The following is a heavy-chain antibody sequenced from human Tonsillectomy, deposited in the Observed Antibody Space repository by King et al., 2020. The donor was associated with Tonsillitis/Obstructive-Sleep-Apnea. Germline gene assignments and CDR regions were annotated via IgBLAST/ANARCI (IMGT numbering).Heavy chain of an antibody. CDR3: ARGGRIYCSGSSCYEGEGAFDI. J-gene: IGHJ3*02. CDR1: GFTFSSYW. Sequence: VQLVESGGGLVQPGGSLRLSCAASGFTFSSYWMHWVRQAPGKGLVWVSRINSDGSSTPYADSVKGRFTISRDNAKNTLYLQMNSLRAEDTAVYYCARGGRIYCSGSSCYEGEGAFDIWGRGTMVTVSS. V-gene: IGHV3-74*01. D-gene: IGHD2-2*01. CDR2: INSDGSST.